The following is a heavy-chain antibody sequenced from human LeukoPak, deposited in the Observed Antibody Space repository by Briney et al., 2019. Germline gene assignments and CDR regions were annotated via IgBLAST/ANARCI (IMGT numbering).Heavy chain of an antibody. V-gene: IGHV1-69*05. Sequence: ASVKVSCKASGGTFSSYAISWVRQAPGQGLEWMGRIIPIFGTANYAQKFQGRVTITTDESTSTAYMELSSLRSEDTAVYYCARELRGYSPQDYWGQGTLVTVSS. CDR3: ARELRGYSPQDY. D-gene: IGHD5-18*01. J-gene: IGHJ4*02. CDR2: IIPIFGTA. CDR1: GGTFSSYA.